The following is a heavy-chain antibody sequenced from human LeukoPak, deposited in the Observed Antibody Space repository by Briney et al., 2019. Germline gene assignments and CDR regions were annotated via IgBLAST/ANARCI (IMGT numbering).Heavy chain of an antibody. J-gene: IGHJ3*02. V-gene: IGHV4-38-2*01. D-gene: IGHD1-26*01. Sequence: SSETLSLTCAVSGYSISSGYYWGWIRQPPGKGLEGIGSIYQSGSTYYNPSLKSRVTISVDTSKNQFSLKLSSVTAADTAVYYCARREVGATGAFDIWGQGTMVTVSS. CDR3: ARREVGATGAFDI. CDR1: GYSISSGYY. CDR2: IYQSGST.